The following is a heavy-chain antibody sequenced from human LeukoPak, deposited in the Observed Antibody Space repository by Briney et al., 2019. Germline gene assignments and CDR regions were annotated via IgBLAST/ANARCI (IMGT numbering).Heavy chain of an antibody. D-gene: IGHD1-26*01. Sequence: SETLSLTCTVSGVSISSYYWSWLRQPPGKGLEWIGYIYYSGSTNYNPSLKSRVTISVDTSKNQFSLKLSPVTAADAAVYYCARLLSGDGRDYWGQGTLVTVSS. J-gene: IGHJ4*02. CDR1: GVSISSYY. V-gene: IGHV4-59*08. CDR2: IYYSGST. CDR3: ARLLSGDGRDY.